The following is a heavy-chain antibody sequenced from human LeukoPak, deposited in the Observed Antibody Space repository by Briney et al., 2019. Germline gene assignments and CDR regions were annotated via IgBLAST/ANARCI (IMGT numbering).Heavy chain of an antibody. CDR2: INPNSGGT. D-gene: IGHD2-15*01. J-gene: IGHJ5*02. CDR3: ARDLKGIVVVVAAGA. V-gene: IGHV1-2*02. Sequence: GASVTVSCKSSVYTFTRYYMHWVRQAPGQGREWMGWINPNSGGTNYAQKFQGRVTMTRDTSISTAYMELSRLRSDDTAVYYCARDLKGIVVVVAAGAWGQGTLVTVSS. CDR1: VYTFTRYY.